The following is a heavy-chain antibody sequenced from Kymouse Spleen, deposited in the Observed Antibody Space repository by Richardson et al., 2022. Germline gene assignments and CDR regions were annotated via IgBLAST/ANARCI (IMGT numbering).Heavy chain of an antibody. CDR1: GFTFSNAW. V-gene: IGHV3-15*01. J-gene: IGHJ3*02. CDR2: IKSKTDGGTT. CDR3: TTGITMVRGVISDAFDI. D-gene: IGHD3-10*01. Sequence: EVQLVESGGGLVKPGGSLRLSCAASGFTFSNAWMSWVRQAPGKGLEWVGRIKSKTDGGTTDYAAPVKGRFTISRDDSKNTLYLQMNSLKTEDTAVYYCTTGITMVRGVISDAFDIWGQGTMVTVSS.